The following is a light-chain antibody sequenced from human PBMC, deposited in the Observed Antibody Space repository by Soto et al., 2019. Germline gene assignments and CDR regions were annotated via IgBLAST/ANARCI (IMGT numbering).Light chain of an antibody. CDR2: AAS. J-gene: IGKJ1*01. V-gene: IGKV1-39*01. CDR1: QTISSY. Sequence: DIQMTQSPSSLSASVGDRVTITCRASQTISSYLHWYQQKPGKAPKILIYAASSLQSGVPSRFSGSGSGTHFTLTISSLQPEDFATYYCQQSNSSPRTFGQGTKVESK. CDR3: QQSNSSPRT.